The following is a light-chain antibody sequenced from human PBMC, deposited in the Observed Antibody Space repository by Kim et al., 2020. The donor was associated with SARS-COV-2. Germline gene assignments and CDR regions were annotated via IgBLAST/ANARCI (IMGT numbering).Light chain of an antibody. CDR2: LND. CDR3: QSFDNSLRGYV. CDR1: GSNFGAGYD. J-gene: IGLJ1*01. V-gene: IGLV1-40*01. Sequence: KITISCTGSGSNFGAGYDVKWYQQLPGKAPKLLIYLNDNRPSGIPDRFAGSRSGTSASLSITGLQPEDEADYFCQSFDNSLRGYVFGTGTKVTVL.